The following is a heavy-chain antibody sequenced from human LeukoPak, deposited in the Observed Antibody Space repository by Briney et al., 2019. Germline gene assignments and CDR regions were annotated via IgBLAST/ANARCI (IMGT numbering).Heavy chain of an antibody. CDR3: ARDIGWELGYYYYYMDV. V-gene: IGHV1-2*02. CDR1: GYTFTGYY. D-gene: IGHD1-26*01. Sequence: ASVKVSCKASGYTFTGYYMHWVRQAPGQGLEWMGWINPNSGGTNYAQKFQGRVTMTRDTSISTAYMELSRLRSDDTAVYYCARDIGWELGYYYYYMDVWGKGTTVTVSS. J-gene: IGHJ6*03. CDR2: INPNSGGT.